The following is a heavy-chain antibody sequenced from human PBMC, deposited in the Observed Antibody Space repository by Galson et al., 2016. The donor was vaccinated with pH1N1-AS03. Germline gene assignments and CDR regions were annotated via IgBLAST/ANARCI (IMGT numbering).Heavy chain of an antibody. CDR2: IIPMLNIP. V-gene: IGHV1-69*04. Sequence: KVSCKASGGTFNTYAISWVRQAPGQGLEWMGRIIPMLNIPDYAQKFQVRVTITSDKSTNTAYMELTNLRSDDTALYYCAKGYSATPSGTFDIWGQGTMVTVSS. CDR3: AKGYSATPSGTFDI. D-gene: IGHD2-15*01. J-gene: IGHJ3*02. CDR1: GGTFNTYA.